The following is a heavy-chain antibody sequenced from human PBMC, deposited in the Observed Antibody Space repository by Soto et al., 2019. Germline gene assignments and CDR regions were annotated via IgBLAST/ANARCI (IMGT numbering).Heavy chain of an antibody. CDR1: GFTFSSYG. V-gene: IGHV3-30*03. J-gene: IGHJ3*02. CDR3: AREGGRHCSPSRCYNAFDI. CDR2: ISYDGSNK. Sequence: GGSLRLSCAASGFTFSSYGMHWVRQAPGKGLEWVAVISYDGSNKYYADSVKGRFTISRDNAQTSLYLQMDSLRDEDTAVYYCAREGGRHCSPSRCYNAFDIWGQGTTVTVSS. D-gene: IGHD2-15*01.